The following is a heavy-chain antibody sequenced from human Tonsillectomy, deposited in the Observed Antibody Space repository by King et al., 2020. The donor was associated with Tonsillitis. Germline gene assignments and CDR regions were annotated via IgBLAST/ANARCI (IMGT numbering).Heavy chain of an antibody. Sequence: QLVQSGGGVVQPGRSLRLSCAASGFTFSSYGLHWGRQAPGQGLEWVAVISYDVINKNYADSGKGRFTISRDNSKNTLYLQRNSLRAEDTAVYYCAKVAYYYDSSGYYPRPGDYWGQGTLVTVSS. D-gene: IGHD3-22*01. J-gene: IGHJ4*02. CDR1: GFTFSSYG. CDR2: ISYDVINK. V-gene: IGHV3-30*18. CDR3: AKVAYYYDSSGYYPRPGDY.